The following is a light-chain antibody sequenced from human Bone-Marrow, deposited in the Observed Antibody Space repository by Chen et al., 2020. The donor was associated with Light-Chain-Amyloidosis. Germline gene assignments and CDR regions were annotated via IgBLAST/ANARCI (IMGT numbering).Light chain of an antibody. CDR2: DDS. J-gene: IGLJ3*02. Sequence: SYVLTQPSPVSVAPAQTATIACGGNNIGSTSVHWYQQTPGQAPLLVVYDDSDRPSGIPERVSGSNSGNTATLTISRVEAGDEADYYCQVWDRSSDRPVFGGGTKLTVL. V-gene: IGLV3-21*02. CDR3: QVWDRSSDRPV. CDR1: NIGSTS.